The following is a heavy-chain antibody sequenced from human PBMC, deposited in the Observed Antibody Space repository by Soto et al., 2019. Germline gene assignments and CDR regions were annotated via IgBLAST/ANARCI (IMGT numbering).Heavy chain of an antibody. Sequence: GGSLRLSCAASGFTFSSYGMHWVRQAPGKGLEWVAVIWYDGSNKYYADSVKGRFTISRDNSKNTLYLQMNSLRVEDTAVYYCAREDTYGGVTTYYFDYWGQGTLVTVSS. CDR1: GFTFSSYG. CDR3: AREDTYGGVTTYYFDY. D-gene: IGHD3-16*01. V-gene: IGHV3-33*01. CDR2: IWYDGSNK. J-gene: IGHJ4*02.